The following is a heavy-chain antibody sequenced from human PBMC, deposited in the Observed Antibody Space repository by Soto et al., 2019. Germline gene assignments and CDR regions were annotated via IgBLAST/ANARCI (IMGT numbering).Heavy chain of an antibody. CDR3: ASTLKYYDSSGTLGY. J-gene: IGHJ4*02. CDR2: IIPIFGTA. D-gene: IGHD3-22*01. CDR1: GGTFSSYA. Sequence: GASVKVSCKASGGTFSSYAISWVRQAPGQGLEWMGGIIPIFGTANYAQKFQGRVTITADKSTSTAYMELSSLRSEDTAVYYCASTLKYYDSSGTLGYWGQGTLVTVSS. V-gene: IGHV1-69*06.